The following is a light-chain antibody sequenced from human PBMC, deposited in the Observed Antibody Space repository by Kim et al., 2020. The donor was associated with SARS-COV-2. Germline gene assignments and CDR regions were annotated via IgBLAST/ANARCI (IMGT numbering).Light chain of an antibody. CDR2: GAS. J-gene: IGKJ1*01. CDR1: QSVSSSY. CDR3: QQYGSSPWT. V-gene: IGKV3-20*01. Sequence: EIVLTQSPGTLSLSPGERATLSCRASQSVSSSYLAWYQQKPGQAPSLLIYGASSRATGIPDRFSVSGSGTDFTLTISRLEPEDFAVYYCQQYGSSPWTFGQGTKVDIK.